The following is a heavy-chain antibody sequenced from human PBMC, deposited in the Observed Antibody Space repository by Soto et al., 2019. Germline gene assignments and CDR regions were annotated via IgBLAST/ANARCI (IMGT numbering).Heavy chain of an antibody. CDR3: ARGGDCGGDCYTNWFDP. J-gene: IGHJ5*02. D-gene: IGHD2-21*02. Sequence: QVQLVQSGAEVKKPGSSVKVSCKASGGTFSSYAISWVRQAPGQGLEWMGGIIPIFGTANYAQKFQGRVTITADESTSTAYRELSSLRSEDTAVYYCARGGDCGGDCYTNWFDPWGQGTLVTVSS. CDR2: IIPIFGTA. CDR1: GGTFSSYA. V-gene: IGHV1-69*12.